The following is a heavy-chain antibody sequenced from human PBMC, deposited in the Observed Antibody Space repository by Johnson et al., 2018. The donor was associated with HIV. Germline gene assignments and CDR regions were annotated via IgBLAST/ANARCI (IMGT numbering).Heavy chain of an antibody. CDR3: AKSIAAAGTNAFDI. D-gene: IGHD6-13*01. J-gene: IGHJ3*02. CDR1: GFTFSCYD. Sequence: QMPLVESGGGLVQPGGSLRLSCAASGFTFSCYDVHWVRQAPGKGLEWVAVISYDGSNKNYADSVKGRFTISRDNAKNSLNLQMNSLRAEDTAVYYCAKSIAAAGTNAFDIWGQGTMVTVSS. V-gene: IGHV3-30*18. CDR2: ISYDGSNK.